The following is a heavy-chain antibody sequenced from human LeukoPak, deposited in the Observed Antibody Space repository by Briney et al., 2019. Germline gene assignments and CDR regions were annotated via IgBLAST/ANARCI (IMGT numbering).Heavy chain of an antibody. V-gene: IGHV4-30-4*01. J-gene: IGHJ4*02. CDR1: GGSISSGDYY. Sequence: SETLSLTCTVSGGSISSGDYYWSWIRQPPGKGLEWIGYIYYSGSTYYNPSLKSRVTISVDTSKNQFSLKLSSVTAADTAVYYCARARYGYVWGSYRYYFDYWGQGTLVTVSS. CDR2: IYYSGST. D-gene: IGHD3-16*02. CDR3: ARARYGYVWGSYRYYFDY.